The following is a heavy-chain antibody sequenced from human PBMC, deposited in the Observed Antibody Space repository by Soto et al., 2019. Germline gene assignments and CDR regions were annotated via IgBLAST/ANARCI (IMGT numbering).Heavy chain of an antibody. Sequence: SLSLSCAASGFTFDDYAMHWVRQAPGKGLEWVSGISWNSGSIGYADSVKGRFTISRDNAKNSLYLQMNSLRAEDTALYYCAKGGITIFGVATVTIDYFDYWGQGTLVTVYS. CDR2: ISWNSGSI. CDR3: AKGGITIFGVATVTIDYFDY. CDR1: GFTFDDYA. J-gene: IGHJ4*02. V-gene: IGHV3-9*01. D-gene: IGHD3-3*01.